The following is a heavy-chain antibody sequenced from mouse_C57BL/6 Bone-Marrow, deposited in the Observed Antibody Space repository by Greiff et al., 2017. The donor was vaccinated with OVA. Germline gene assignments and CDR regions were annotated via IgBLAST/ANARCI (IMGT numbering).Heavy chain of an antibody. CDR1: GYTFTSYG. CDR3: AQSTVVARDYAMDY. D-gene: IGHD1-1*01. Sequence: VQLQQSGAELVRPGSSVKMSCKTSGYTFTSYGINWVKQRPGQGLEWIGYIYIGNGYTEYNEKFKGKATLTSDTSSSTAYMQLSSLTSEDSAIYVCAQSTVVARDYAMDYWGQGTSVTVSS. V-gene: IGHV1-58*01. CDR2: IYIGNGYT. J-gene: IGHJ4*01.